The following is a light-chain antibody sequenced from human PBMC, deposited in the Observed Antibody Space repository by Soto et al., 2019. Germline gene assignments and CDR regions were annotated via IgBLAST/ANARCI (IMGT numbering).Light chain of an antibody. J-gene: IGLJ3*02. CDR1: TEAVTSGNY. CDR3: LLYYGGAHLV. V-gene: IGLV7-43*01. Sequence: QTMVTQEPSLTVSPGGTVTLTCASSTEAVTSGNYPSWFQQKPGQAPRTLIYTTDDKHSWTPARFSGSLLGGKAALTLSGVQPEDEAEYYCLLYYGGAHLVFGGGTKVTVL. CDR2: TTD.